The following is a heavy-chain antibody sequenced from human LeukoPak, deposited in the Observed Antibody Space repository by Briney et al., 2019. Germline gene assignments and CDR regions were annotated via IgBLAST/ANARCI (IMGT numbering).Heavy chain of an antibody. D-gene: IGHD4-17*01. CDR1: GYTFTGYY. Sequence: ASVKVSCKASGYTFTGYYMHWVRQAPGQGLGWMGWINPNSGGTNYAQKFQGRVTMTRDTSISTAYMELSRLRSDDTAVYYCASLYDYGDYVLDYWGQGTLVTVSS. CDR2: INPNSGGT. V-gene: IGHV1-2*02. CDR3: ASLYDYGDYVLDY. J-gene: IGHJ4*02.